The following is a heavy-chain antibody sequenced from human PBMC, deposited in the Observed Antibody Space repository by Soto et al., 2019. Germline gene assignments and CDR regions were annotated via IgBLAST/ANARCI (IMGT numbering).Heavy chain of an antibody. CDR3: ARGLYSGWHYFDY. V-gene: IGHV3-7*04. D-gene: IGHD5-12*01. Sequence: GGSLRLSCAVSGFTFSRYWMSWVRQAPGKGLEWVANINQHGSETYYVDSVRGRFTISRDNAKNSLYLQMNSLRVEDTAVYYCARGLYSGWHYFDYWGQGTLVTVSS. J-gene: IGHJ4*02. CDR2: INQHGSET. CDR1: GFTFSRYW.